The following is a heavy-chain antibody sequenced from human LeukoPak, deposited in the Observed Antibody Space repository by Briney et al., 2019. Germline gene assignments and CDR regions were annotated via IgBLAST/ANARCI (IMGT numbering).Heavy chain of an antibody. D-gene: IGHD6-13*01. J-gene: IGHJ4*02. CDR2: ISAYNGNT. Sequence: ASVKVSCKASGYTFTSYDINWVRQATGQGLEWMGWISAYNGNTNYAQKLQGRVTMTTDTSTSTAYMELRSLRSDDTAVYYCARSIAAAGDFDYWGQGTLVTVSS. CDR1: GYTFTSYD. V-gene: IGHV1-18*01. CDR3: ARSIAAAGDFDY.